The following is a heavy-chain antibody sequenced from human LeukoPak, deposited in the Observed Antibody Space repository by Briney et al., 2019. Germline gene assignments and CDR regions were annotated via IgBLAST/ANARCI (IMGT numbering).Heavy chain of an antibody. D-gene: IGHD3-10*01. CDR3: ARDAYYYGSGSDLDY. Sequence: GGSLRLSCAASGLTFSSYEMNWVRQAPGNLLEWVSYISTIGSTIYYTDSVTGRFTITRKNAKNSLYLKMNSMRAEDTAVYYCARDAYYYGSGSDLDYWGQGTLVTVSS. CDR1: GLTFSSYE. J-gene: IGHJ4*02. CDR2: ISTIGSTI. V-gene: IGHV3-48*03.